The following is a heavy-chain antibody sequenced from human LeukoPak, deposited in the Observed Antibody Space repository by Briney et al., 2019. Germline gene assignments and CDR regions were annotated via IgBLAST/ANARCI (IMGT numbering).Heavy chain of an antibody. J-gene: IGHJ4*02. V-gene: IGHV3-15*01. CDR3: TTSYYYGSGSYYNG. CDR2: IKSKTDGGTT. D-gene: IGHD3-10*01. CDR1: GFTFSNAW. Sequence: GGSLRLSCAASGFTFSNAWMSWVRQAPGKGLEWVGRIKSKTDGGTTDYAAPVKGRFTISTDDSKNTLYLQMNSLKTEDTAVYYCTTSYYYGSGSYYNGWGQGTLVTVSS.